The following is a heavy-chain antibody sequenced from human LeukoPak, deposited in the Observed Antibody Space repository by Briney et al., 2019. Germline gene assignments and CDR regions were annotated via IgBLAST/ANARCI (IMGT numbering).Heavy chain of an antibody. CDR1: GFTFSSYW. CDR2: IKQDGSEK. D-gene: IGHD6-19*01. V-gene: IGHV3-7*01. Sequence: GGSLRLSCAASGFTFSSYWMSWVRQAPGKGLEGGAHIKQDGSEKYYVDSVKGRFTISRDNAKHSLYLQMNRLRAEDTAVYYCARDPPGIAVAGTDGMHVWGQGTTVTVSS. CDR3: ARDPPGIAVAGTDGMHV. J-gene: IGHJ6*02.